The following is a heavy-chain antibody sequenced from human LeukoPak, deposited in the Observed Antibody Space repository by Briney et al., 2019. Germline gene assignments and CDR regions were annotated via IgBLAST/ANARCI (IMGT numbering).Heavy chain of an antibody. CDR3: ARAGRLAVANFDY. V-gene: IGHV1-2*02. J-gene: IGHJ4*02. D-gene: IGHD6-19*01. CDR1: GYTFTGYY. CDR2: INPNSGGT. Sequence: GASVKVSFKASGYTFTGYYMHWVRQAPGQGLEWMGWINPNSGGTNYAQKFQGRVTMTRDTSISTAYMELSRLRSDDTAVYYCARAGRLAVANFDYWGQGTLVTVSS.